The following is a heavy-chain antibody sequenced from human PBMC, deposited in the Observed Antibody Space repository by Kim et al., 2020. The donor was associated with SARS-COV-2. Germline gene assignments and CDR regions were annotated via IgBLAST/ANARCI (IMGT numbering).Heavy chain of an antibody. V-gene: IGHV3-30*07. CDR3: ARDQSAGYSSSWNDY. D-gene: IGHD6-13*01. J-gene: IGHJ4*02. Sequence: DSVKGRITITRDKSENTLYLQMNSLRAEDTAVYYCARDQSAGYSSSWNDYWGQGTLVTVSS.